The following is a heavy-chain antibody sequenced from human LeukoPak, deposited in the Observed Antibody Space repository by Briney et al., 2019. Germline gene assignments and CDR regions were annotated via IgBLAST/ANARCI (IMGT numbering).Heavy chain of an antibody. CDR3: ARVRFVGGHYYYYMDV. CDR2: IYSGGST. J-gene: IGHJ6*03. D-gene: IGHD3-16*01. Sequence: GGSLRLSCAASGFTVSSNYMSWVRQAPGKGLEWVSVIYSGGSTYCADSVKGRFTISRDNSKNTLYLQMNSLRAEDTAVYYCARVRFVGGHYYYYMDVWGKGTTVTISS. V-gene: IGHV3-66*01. CDR1: GFTVSSNY.